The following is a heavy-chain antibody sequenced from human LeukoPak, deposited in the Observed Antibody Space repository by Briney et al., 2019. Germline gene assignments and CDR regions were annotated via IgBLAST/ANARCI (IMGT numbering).Heavy chain of an antibody. CDR3: AFCSGGSCPAMDY. D-gene: IGHD2-15*01. V-gene: IGHV3-21*01. CDR1: GFTFSSYS. CDR2: ISSSSSYI. J-gene: IGHJ4*02. Sequence: GGSLRLSCAASGFTFSSYSMNWVRQAPGKGPEWVSSISSSSSYIYYADSVKGRFTISRDNAKNSLYLQMNSLRAEDTAVYYCAFCSGGSCPAMDYWGQGTLVTVSS.